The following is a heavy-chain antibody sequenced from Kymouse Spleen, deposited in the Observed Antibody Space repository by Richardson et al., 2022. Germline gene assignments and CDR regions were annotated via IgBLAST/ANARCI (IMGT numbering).Heavy chain of an antibody. J-gene: IGHJ6*02. CDR2: ISWNSGSI. CDR3: AKDRGTGTYYYYGMDV. V-gene: IGHV3-9*01. D-gene: IGHD1-1*01,IGHD1-20*01,IGHD1-7*01. Sequence: EVQLVESGGGLVQPGRSLRLSCAASGFTFDDYAMHWVRQAPGKGLEWVSGISWNSGSIGYADSVKGRFTISRDNAKNSLYLQMNSLRAEDTALYYCAKDRGTGTYYYYGMDVWGQGTTVTVSS. CDR1: GFTFDDYA.